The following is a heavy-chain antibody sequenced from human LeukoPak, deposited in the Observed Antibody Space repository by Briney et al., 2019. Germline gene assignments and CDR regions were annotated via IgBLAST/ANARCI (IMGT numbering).Heavy chain of an antibody. V-gene: IGHV1-18*01. CDR1: GYNFASFD. Sequence: ASVKLSCKASGYNFASFDINWVRQAPGQGLEWMGWISTYNGNTNYAQKVQGRVTMPTDTSTSTAYMELRSLRSDDTAIYFCAISYNYPTSEYAGNDAFDIWGQGTLVTVS. CDR3: AISYNYPTSEYAGNDAFDI. D-gene: IGHD3-22*01. CDR2: ISTYNGNT. J-gene: IGHJ3*02.